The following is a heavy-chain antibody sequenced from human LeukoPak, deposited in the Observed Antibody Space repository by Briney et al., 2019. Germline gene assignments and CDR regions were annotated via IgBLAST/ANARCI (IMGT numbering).Heavy chain of an antibody. CDR1: GGSFSGYY. Sequence: SSETLSLTCAVYGGSFSGYYWSWIRQPPGKGLEWIGEINHSGSTNYNPSLKSRVTISVDRSKNQFSLKLSSVTAADTAVYYCARGDGYNSYYFDYWGQGTLVTVSS. D-gene: IGHD5-24*01. J-gene: IGHJ4*02. CDR2: INHSGST. CDR3: ARGDGYNSYYFDY. V-gene: IGHV4-34*01.